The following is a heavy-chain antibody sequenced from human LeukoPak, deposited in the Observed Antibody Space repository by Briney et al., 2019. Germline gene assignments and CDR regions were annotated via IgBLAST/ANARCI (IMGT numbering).Heavy chain of an antibody. CDR2: SSAYNGNT. Sequence: ASVKVSCKASGYTFTNYGISWVRQAPGQGLEWMGWSSAYNGNTNYAQRLQGRVTMTADTSTSTAYMELRSLRSDDTAVYYCARTTSVAPVTLQNNWFDPWGQGTLVTVSS. D-gene: IGHD4-17*01. J-gene: IGHJ5*02. CDR1: GYTFTNYG. V-gene: IGHV1-18*01. CDR3: ARTTSVAPVTLQNNWFDP.